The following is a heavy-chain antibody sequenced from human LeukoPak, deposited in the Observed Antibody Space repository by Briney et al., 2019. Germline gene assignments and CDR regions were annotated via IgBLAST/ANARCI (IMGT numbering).Heavy chain of an antibody. CDR2: ISGTGGKI. CDR3: AKDYPLDY. Sequence: PGGSLRLSCAASGFTFSTYAMSWVRQPPGKGLEWVSTISGTGGKIYFADSVKGRFTISRDNSKNTLSLQMNSLRGEDTAVYYCAKDYPLDYWGQGTLVTVSS. CDR1: GFTFSTYA. V-gene: IGHV3-23*01. J-gene: IGHJ4*02.